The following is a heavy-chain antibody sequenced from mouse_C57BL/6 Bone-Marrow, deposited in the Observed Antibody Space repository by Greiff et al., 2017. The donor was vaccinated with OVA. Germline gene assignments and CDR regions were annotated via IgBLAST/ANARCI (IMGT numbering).Heavy chain of an antibody. J-gene: IGHJ2*01. Sequence: VQLQQPGAELVKPGASVKLSCKASGYTFTSYWITWVKQRPGQGLEWIGDIYPGSGSSNYNEKFKSKATLTVDTSSSTAYMQLSSVTSEDSAVYYCARVDYYGSSYGNYWGQGTTLTVSS. V-gene: IGHV1-55*01. CDR1: GYTFTSYW. CDR2: IYPGSGSS. CDR3: ARVDYYGSSYGNY. D-gene: IGHD1-1*01.